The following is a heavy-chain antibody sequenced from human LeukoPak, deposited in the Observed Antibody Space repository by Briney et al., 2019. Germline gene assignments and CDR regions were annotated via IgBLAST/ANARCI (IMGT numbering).Heavy chain of an antibody. CDR3: ARAFNPNYYDSSGYFNWFDP. V-gene: IGHV4-39*01. CDR1: GGSISISSYY. CDR2: IYYSEST. J-gene: IGHJ5*02. Sequence: SETLSLTCTVSGGSISISSYYWGWIRQPPGKGLEWIGSIYYSESTYYNPSLKSRVTISVDTSKNQFSLKLSSVTAADTAVYYCARAFNPNYYDSSGYFNWFDPWGQGTLVTVSS. D-gene: IGHD3-22*01.